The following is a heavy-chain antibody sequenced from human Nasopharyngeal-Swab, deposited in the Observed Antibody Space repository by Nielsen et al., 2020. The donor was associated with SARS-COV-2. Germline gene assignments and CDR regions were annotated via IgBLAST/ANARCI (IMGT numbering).Heavy chain of an antibody. CDR3: ARDAPAHYGAFY. D-gene: IGHD4-17*01. CDR1: GFNLSSFG. CDR2: LAHDASNE. V-gene: IGHV3-30*03. J-gene: IGHJ4*02. Sequence: GESMKISCQASGFNLSSFGMHWVRQAPGKGLEWVALLAHDASNEYYGDSVKGRFSITRDSSKNNLYLKMDSLRGEYTAVYYCARDAPAHYGAFYWGRGTLVTVSS.